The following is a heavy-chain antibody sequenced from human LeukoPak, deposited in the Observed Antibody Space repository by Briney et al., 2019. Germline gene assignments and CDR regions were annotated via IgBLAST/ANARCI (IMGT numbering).Heavy chain of an antibody. CDR2: IYYSGST. V-gene: IGHV4-59*01. Sequence: PSETLSLTCTVSGGSISSYYWSWIRQPPGKGLEWIGYIYYSGSTSYSGNTNYNPSLKSRVTILVDTSKNQFSLKLSSVTAADTAVYYCARDSPVAAAGLFDYWGQGTLVTVSS. CDR3: ARDSPVAAAGLFDY. CDR1: GGSISSYY. D-gene: IGHD6-13*01. J-gene: IGHJ4*02.